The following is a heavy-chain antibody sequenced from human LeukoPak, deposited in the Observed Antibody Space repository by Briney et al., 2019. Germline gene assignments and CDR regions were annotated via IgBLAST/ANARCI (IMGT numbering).Heavy chain of an antibody. D-gene: IGHD6-13*01. CDR3: AKGRGSSSWYPFDY. CDR2: ISGSGGTT. CDR1: GFTFSSYA. V-gene: IGHV3-23*01. J-gene: IGHJ4*02. Sequence: PGGSLRLSCAASGFTFSSYAMSWVRQAPGKGLEWVSAISGSGGTTYYADSVKGRFTISRDNSKNTLYLQMNSLRAEDSAVYYCAKGRGSSSWYPFDYWGQGTPVTVSS.